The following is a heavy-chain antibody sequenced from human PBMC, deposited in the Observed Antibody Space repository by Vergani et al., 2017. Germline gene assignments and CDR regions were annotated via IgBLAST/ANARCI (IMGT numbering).Heavy chain of an antibody. V-gene: IGHV4-4*03. J-gene: IGHJ4*02. CDR3: ARALAAGPDFDY. D-gene: IGHD6-13*01. CDR1: GGSIRRSNW. Sequence: QVQLPESGPGLVKPPGALSLTCAVSGGSIRRSNWWSWVRQPPGKGLEWIGEIYHSGSTSYNPSLKIRVTISVDKSKNQFSVTLSSVTAADTAVYYCARALAAGPDFDYWGQGTLVTVSS. CDR2: IYHSGST.